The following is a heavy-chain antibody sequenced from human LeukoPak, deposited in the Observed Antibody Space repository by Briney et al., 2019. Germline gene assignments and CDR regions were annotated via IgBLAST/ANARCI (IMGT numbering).Heavy chain of an antibody. D-gene: IGHD6-19*01. J-gene: IGHJ4*02. V-gene: IGHV3-53*01. CDR3: ARELSSSAAGTSGVPDS. CDR1: GFTVSSNY. CDR2: IYSGGTT. Sequence: PGGSLRLSCAASGFTVSSNYMSWVRQAPGKGLEWVSVIYSGGTTYYADSVKGRFTISRDNSKNTLYLHMSSLRAEDTAVYYCARELSSSAAGTSGVPDSWGQGTLVTVSS.